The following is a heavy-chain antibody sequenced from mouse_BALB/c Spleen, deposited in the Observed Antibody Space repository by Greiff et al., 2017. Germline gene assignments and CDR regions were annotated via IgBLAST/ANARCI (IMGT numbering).Heavy chain of an antibody. CDR1: GFSLTSYG. CDR3: ARNKDYGSSRYYFDY. Sequence: VQLQQSGPGLVQPSQSLSITCTVSGFSLTSYGVHWVRQSPGKGLEWLGVIWSGGSTDYNAAFISRLSISKDNSKSQVFFKMNSLQANDTAIYYCARNKDYGSSRYYFDYWGQGTTLTVSS. D-gene: IGHD1-1*01. J-gene: IGHJ2*01. CDR2: IWSGGST. V-gene: IGHV2-2*02.